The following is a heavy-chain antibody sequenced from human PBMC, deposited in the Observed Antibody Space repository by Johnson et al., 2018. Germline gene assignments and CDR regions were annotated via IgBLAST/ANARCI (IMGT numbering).Heavy chain of an antibody. Sequence: VQLVESGGGLIQPGGSLRLSCAASGFSFSSYYMNWVRQAPGKGLEWVSVISTGDSTYYADSVKGRFIISRDNSKNTLYLQMNSLRAEDTAVYYCAKDLHWYAMDVWGQGTTVTVSS. CDR1: GFSFSSYY. J-gene: IGHJ6*02. D-gene: IGHD2-2*01. V-gene: IGHV3-53*01. CDR2: ISTGDST. CDR3: AKDLHWYAMDV.